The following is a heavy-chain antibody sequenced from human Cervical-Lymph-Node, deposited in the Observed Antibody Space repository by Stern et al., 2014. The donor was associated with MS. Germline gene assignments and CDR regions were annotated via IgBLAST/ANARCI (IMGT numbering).Heavy chain of an antibody. CDR3: ATQGRALAPD. Sequence: VQLEESGPGLVKPSQTLSLTCTVSGDSISSGNYYWSWIRQPAGKGLEWIGRIYSSGTTYYNPPLGSRVPISIATSNTLFPLKLSSVTATDTAVYYCATQGRALAPDWGQGTLVTVSS. V-gene: IGHV4-61*02. J-gene: IGHJ4*02. CDR2: IYSSGTT. CDR1: GDSISSGNYY.